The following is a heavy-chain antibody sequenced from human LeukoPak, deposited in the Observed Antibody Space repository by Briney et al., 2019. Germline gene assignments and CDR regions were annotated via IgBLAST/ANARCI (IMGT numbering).Heavy chain of an antibody. Sequence: GRSLRLSCAASGFTFSSYAMSWVRQAPGKGLEWVAFISHDGSKKYYADSVKGRFTISRDNSKNTLYLQMNSLRPEDTAVYYCEAEAHTSGSDSDYWGQETLVTVSS. CDR3: EAEAHTSGSDSDY. CDR2: ISHDGSKK. V-gene: IGHV3-30-3*02. CDR1: GFTFSSYA. J-gene: IGHJ4*02. D-gene: IGHD6-19*01.